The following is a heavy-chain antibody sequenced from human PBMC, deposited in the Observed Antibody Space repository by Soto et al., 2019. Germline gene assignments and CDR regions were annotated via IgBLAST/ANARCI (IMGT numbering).Heavy chain of an antibody. CDR3: ARGRLRFDY. CDR2: IYYSGST. D-gene: IGHD4-17*01. V-gene: IGHV4-30-4*01. Sequence: SETLSLTCTVSRGSISSGDYYLSWIRQPPGKGLEWIGYIYYSGSTYYNPSLKSRVTISVDTSKNQFSLKLSSVTAADTAVYSCARGRLRFDYWGQGTLVTVSS. CDR1: RGSISSGDYY. J-gene: IGHJ4*02.